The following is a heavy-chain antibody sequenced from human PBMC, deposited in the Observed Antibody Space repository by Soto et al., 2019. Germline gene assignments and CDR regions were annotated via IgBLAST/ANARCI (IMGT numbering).Heavy chain of an antibody. CDR3: ARDQSYGGAFDY. CDR2: ISAYNGNT. Sequence: ASVKVSCKASGYTFTSYGISWVRMAPGQGLEWMGWISAYNGNTNYAQKLQGRVTMTTDTSTSTAYMELRSLRSDDTAVYYCARDQSYGGAFDYWGQGTLVTVSS. D-gene: IGHD2-21*01. CDR1: GYTFTSYG. V-gene: IGHV1-18*01. J-gene: IGHJ4*02.